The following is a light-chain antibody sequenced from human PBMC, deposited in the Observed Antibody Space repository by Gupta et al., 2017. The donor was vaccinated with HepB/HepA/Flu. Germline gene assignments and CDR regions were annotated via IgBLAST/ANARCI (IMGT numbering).Light chain of an antibody. CDR1: SSNIGSNS. Sequence: QSVLTQPPSASGTPGPRVTISCSGSSSNIGSNSVNWYQQLPGTAPKLLIYSDNQRPSGVPDRFSGSKSGTSASLAISGLQSGDEADYYCATWDDSLSGDVIFGGGTKRTVL. CDR3: ATWDDSLSGDVI. J-gene: IGLJ2*01. CDR2: SDN. V-gene: IGLV1-44*01.